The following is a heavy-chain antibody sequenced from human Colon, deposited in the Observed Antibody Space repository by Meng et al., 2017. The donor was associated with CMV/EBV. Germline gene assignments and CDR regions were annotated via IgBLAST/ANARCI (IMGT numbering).Heavy chain of an antibody. CDR2: MNPNSGNT. CDR3: ARDGLIPKSPDY. D-gene: IGHD3-16*01. Sequence: ASVKVSCKASGYTFTSYDINWVRQATGQGLEWMGWMNPNSGNTGYAQKFQGRVTIPRNTSISTAYMELSSLRSEDTAVYYCARDGLIPKSPDYWGQGTLVTVSS. CDR1: GYTFTSYD. J-gene: IGHJ4*02. V-gene: IGHV1-8*03.